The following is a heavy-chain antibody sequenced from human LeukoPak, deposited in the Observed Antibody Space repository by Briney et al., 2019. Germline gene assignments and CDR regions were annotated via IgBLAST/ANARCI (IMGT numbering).Heavy chain of an antibody. CDR3: ARAHAYGDSFDY. CDR1: GGSISSYY. V-gene: IGHV4-4*07. D-gene: IGHD4-17*01. Sequence: PSETLSFTCTVSGGSISSYYWSWIRQPAGQGQEWIGRIYTSGSTNYNHSLKSRVTMSVDTSTNQFSLKLSSLTAAHTAVYYCARAHAYGDSFDYWGQGTLVTVPS. CDR2: IYTSGST. J-gene: IGHJ4*02.